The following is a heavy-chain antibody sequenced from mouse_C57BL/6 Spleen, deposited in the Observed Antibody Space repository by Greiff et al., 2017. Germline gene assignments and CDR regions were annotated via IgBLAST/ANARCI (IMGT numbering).Heavy chain of an antibody. Sequence: QVHVQQSGAELVRPGASVTLSCKASGYTFTDYEMHWVKQTPVHGLEWIGAIDPESGGTAYNQKFKGKAILTADKSSSTAYMELRSLTSEDSAVYYCTRRKDAMCDWGQGTSVTVSS. CDR1: GYTFTDYE. J-gene: IGHJ4*01. CDR2: IDPESGGT. V-gene: IGHV1-15*01. CDR3: TRRKDAMCD.